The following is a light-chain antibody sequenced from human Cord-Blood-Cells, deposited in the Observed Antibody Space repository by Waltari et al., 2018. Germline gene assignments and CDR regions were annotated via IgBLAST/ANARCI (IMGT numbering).Light chain of an antibody. Sequence: DIVMTQSPATLSVSPGERATLSCRASQRVSSNLAWYQQKPGQAPRLLLYGASTRATGIPARFSGSGAGTEFTLTISSLQSEDFAVYYCQQYNNWPYTFGQGTKLEIK. CDR2: GAS. CDR1: QRVSSN. V-gene: IGKV3-15*01. J-gene: IGKJ2*01. CDR3: QQYNNWPYT.